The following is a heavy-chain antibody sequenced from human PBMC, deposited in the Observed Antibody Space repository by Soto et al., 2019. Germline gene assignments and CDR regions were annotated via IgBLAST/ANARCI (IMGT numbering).Heavy chain of an antibody. V-gene: IGHV1-69*01. CDR1: GGTFGNFT. D-gene: IGHD1-20*01. CDR2: IIPLFQTA. CDR3: ARWSNWNPLYYSGMDV. J-gene: IGHJ6*02. Sequence: QVQLVQSGAEVKKPGSSVKVSCKASGGTFGNFTISWVRQAPGQGLEWMGGIIPLFQTANYALKFQGRVKITADESTTTAYMELNSLRSEDTAVYYCARWSNWNPLYYSGMDVGGQGTTVIVSS.